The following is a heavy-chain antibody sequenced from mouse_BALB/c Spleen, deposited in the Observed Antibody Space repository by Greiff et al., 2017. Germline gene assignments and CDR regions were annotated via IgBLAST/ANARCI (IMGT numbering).Heavy chain of an antibody. Sequence: EVQGVESGGGLVKPGGSLKLSCAASGFAFSSYDMSWVRQTPEKRLEWVAYISSGGGSTYYPDTVKGRFTISRDNAKNTLYLQMSSLKSEDTAMYYCARQKQWYFDVWGAGTTVTVSS. CDR1: GFAFSSYD. CDR3: ARQKQWYFDV. V-gene: IGHV5-12-1*01. J-gene: IGHJ1*01. CDR2: ISSGGGST.